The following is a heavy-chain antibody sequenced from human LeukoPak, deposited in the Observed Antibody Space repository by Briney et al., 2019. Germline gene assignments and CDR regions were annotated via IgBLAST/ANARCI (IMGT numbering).Heavy chain of an antibody. CDR3: ARDPGSQRVNRLARRGDY. V-gene: IGHV7-4-1*02. D-gene: IGHD1-14*01. CDR2: IDTNTGIP. Sequence: ASVKVSCKASGYTFTNYPIHWVRQAPGQRLEWMGWIDTNTGIPTYAQGFTGRFVFSLDTSVSTVYLQITSLQAEDAAVYYCARDPGSQRVNRLARRGDYWGQGTLVTVSS. CDR1: GYTFTNYP. J-gene: IGHJ4*02.